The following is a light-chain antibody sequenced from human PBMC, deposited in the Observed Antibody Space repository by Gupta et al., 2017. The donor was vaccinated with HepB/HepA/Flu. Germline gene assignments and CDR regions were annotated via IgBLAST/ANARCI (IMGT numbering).Light chain of an antibody. Sequence: QSVLTQPPSVSGAPGRGVPSSFTGSSSNIGAGYDVHWYQQLPGTAPKLLIYGNSNRPSGVPDRFSGSKSGTSASLAITGLQAEDEADYYCQSYDSSLSGVVFGGGTKLTVL. CDR1: SSNIGAGYD. J-gene: IGLJ2*01. CDR3: QSYDSSLSGVV. V-gene: IGLV1-40*01. CDR2: GNS.